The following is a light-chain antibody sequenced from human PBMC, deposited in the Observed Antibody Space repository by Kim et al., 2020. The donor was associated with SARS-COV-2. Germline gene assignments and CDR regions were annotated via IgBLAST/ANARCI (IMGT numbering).Light chain of an antibody. CDR1: RSNIGAGYE. V-gene: IGLV1-40*01. CDR3: QSYDSSLSGSRV. Sequence: VTIPFTGRRSNIGAGYEVHGYQQLPGTAPKLLIYGNSNRPSGVPDRFSGSKSGTSASLAITGLQAEDEADYYCQSYDSSLSGSRVFGAGTKVTVL. CDR2: GNS. J-gene: IGLJ1*01.